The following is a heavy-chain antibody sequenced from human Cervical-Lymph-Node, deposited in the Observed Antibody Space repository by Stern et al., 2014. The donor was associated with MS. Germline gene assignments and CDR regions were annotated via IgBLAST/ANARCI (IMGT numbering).Heavy chain of an antibody. CDR3: ATADYDFGSGPNN. D-gene: IGHD3-10*01. V-gene: IGHV1-69*06. CDR1: RGTFRNFS. J-gene: IGHJ4*02. Sequence: LQLVQSGAEVKRPGSSVKVSCKPSRGTFRNFSATWGRQAPGQGLEWTGKIGPNTGPVNFVPKFRSRLKMTADKSPKTAYIELSSLKSAVTAVYYCATADYDFGSGPNNWGQGTLVTVS. CDR2: IGPNTGPV.